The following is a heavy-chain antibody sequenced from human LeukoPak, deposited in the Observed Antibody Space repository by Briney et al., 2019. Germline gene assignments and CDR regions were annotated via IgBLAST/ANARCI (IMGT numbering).Heavy chain of an antibody. D-gene: IGHD5-24*01. J-gene: IGHJ4*02. V-gene: IGHV4-59*01. CDR1: GGSISSYY. CDR3: ASSRDGYNPD. Sequence: SETLSLTCTVSGGSISSYYWSWIRPPPQKGLEWIGYIYYSGSTNYNPSLKSRVTISVDTSKNQFSPKLSSVTAADTAVYYCASSRDGYNPDWGQGTLVTVSS. CDR2: IYYSGST.